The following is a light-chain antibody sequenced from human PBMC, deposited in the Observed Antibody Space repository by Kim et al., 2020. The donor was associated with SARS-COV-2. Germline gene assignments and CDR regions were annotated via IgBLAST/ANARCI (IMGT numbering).Light chain of an antibody. Sequence: DVIMTQSPLSLPVTLGQPASISCRSSQSLVFSDGKTYLNWFHQRHGQSPWRLIYKVSNRDSGVRDRFRGSGSGTDFTLKLRMVEAEDVEFYYCMYGTHCASPCTFGGGTKVDIK. CDR3: MYGTHCASPCT. CDR2: KVS. V-gene: IGKV2-30*01. J-gene: IGKJ4*01. CDR1: QSLVFSDGKTY.